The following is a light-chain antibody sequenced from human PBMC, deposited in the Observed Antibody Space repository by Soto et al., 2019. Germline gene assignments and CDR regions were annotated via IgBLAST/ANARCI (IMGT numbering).Light chain of an antibody. CDR3: LKCYTCAMK. CDR2: AAS. Sequence: IPLNRSLRSFSVSTGDRVTXTCRASQGISSYLAWDQQKPGKAPNLLIYAASTLQSGIPSRFRGSGSGTDFSLRLRSLESEDFGTYYCLKCYTCAMKFGQGDDWRL. CDR1: QGISSY. J-gene: IGKJ5*01. V-gene: IGKV1-8*01.